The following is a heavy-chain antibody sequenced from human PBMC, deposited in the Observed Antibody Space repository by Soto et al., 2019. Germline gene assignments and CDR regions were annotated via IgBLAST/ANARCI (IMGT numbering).Heavy chain of an antibody. D-gene: IGHD6-6*01. V-gene: IGHV1-2*04. CDR3: ARGKYSSSSVNWFDP. Sequence: GASVKVSCKASGYTFTGYYMHWVRQAPGQGLEWMGWINPNSGGTNYAQKFQGWVTMTRDTSISTAYMELSGLRSDDTAVYYCARGKYSSSSVNWFDPWGQGTLVTVSS. J-gene: IGHJ5*02. CDR1: GYTFTGYY. CDR2: INPNSGGT.